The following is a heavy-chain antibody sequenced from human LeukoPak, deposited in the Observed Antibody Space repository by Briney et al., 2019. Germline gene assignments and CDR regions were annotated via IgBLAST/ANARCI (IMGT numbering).Heavy chain of an antibody. D-gene: IGHD3-10*01. V-gene: IGHV4-34*01. CDR3: ARGKTRTYYYGSGSYPSFDY. CDR2: INHSGST. Sequence: SETLSLTCAVYGGSFSGYYWSWIRQPPGKGLEWIGGINHSGSTNYNPSLKSRVTISVDTSKNQFSLKLSSVTAADTAVYYCARGKTRTYYYGSGSYPSFDYWGQGTLVTVSS. J-gene: IGHJ4*02. CDR1: GGSFSGYY.